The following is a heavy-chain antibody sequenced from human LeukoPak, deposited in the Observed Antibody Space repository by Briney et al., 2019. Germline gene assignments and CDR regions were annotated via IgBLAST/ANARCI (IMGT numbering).Heavy chain of an antibody. J-gene: IGHJ4*02. CDR2: IQYDGINK. V-gene: IGHV3-30*02. CDR1: GFTFNSYG. Sequence: AGGSLRLSCAASGFTFNSYGMHWVRQAPGKGLEWVAFIQYDGINKYYADSVKGRFTISRDNSKNTLYLQMNSLRAEDTAVYYCARDNPFDYWGQGTLVTVSS. CDR3: ARDNPFDY.